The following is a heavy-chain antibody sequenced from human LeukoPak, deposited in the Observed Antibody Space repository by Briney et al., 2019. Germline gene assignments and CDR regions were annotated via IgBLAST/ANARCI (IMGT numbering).Heavy chain of an antibody. Sequence: SETLSLTCTVSGGSISSSSYYWGWIRQPPGKGLEWIGSIYYTGTTYYNPSLKSRVTISLDTSENQFSLRLSSVTATDTAVYYCASRRPYHVYEHWGQGTLVTVSS. CDR2: IYYTGTT. D-gene: IGHD5/OR15-5a*01. CDR1: GGSISSSSYY. CDR3: ASRRPYHVYEH. J-gene: IGHJ4*02. V-gene: IGHV4-39*07.